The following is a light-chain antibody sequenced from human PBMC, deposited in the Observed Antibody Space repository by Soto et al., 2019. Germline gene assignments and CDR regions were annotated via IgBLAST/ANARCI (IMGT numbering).Light chain of an antibody. V-gene: IGKV1-39*01. CDR1: QSISTY. Sequence: DIQMTQSPSSLSASVGDRVTITCRASQSISTYLTWYQQKPRKAPKLLIYGASRLQSGVPSRFSGSGSGTNFTLTIGNLQPEDFASYYCQQSYSTPRITFGQGTKVDIK. CDR2: GAS. J-gene: IGKJ1*01. CDR3: QQSYSTPRIT.